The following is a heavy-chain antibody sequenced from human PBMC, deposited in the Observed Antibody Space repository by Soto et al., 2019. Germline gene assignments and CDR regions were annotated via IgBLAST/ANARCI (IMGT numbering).Heavy chain of an antibody. CDR1: GGSVSGYD. J-gene: IGHJ4*02. D-gene: IGHD6-6*01. CDR2: INHSGST. Sequence: SETLSLTCAVYGGSVSGYDWSWIRQPPGKGLEWIGEINHSGSTNYNPSLKSRVTISVDTSKNQFSLKLSSVTAADTAVYYCARIAYSSSYNYWGQGTLVTVSS. V-gene: IGHV4-34*01. CDR3: ARIAYSSSYNY.